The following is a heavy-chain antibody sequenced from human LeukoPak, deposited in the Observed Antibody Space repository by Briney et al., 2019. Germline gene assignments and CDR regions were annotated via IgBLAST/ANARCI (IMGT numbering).Heavy chain of an antibody. CDR3: ATTEGGRYGSGSYYNFDY. J-gene: IGHJ4*02. Sequence: GGSLRLSCAASGFTVSSNYMSWVRQAPGKGLEWVSVIYSGGSTYYADSVKGRFTISRDNSKNTLYLQMNSLRAEDTAVYYCATTEGGRYGSGSYYNFDYWGQGTLVTVSS. CDR1: GFTVSSNY. CDR2: IYSGGST. V-gene: IGHV3-53*01. D-gene: IGHD3-10*01.